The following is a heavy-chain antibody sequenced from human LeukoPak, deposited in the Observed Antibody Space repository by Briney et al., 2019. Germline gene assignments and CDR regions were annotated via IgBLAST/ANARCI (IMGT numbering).Heavy chain of an antibody. D-gene: IGHD3-10*01. V-gene: IGHV3-74*01. CDR3: AKDPPALWFGELSYYFDY. J-gene: IGHJ4*02. Sequence: GGSLRLSCAASGFSFSVYWMHWVRQAPGKGPVWVSRIKTDGSITDYADFVKGRFTISRDNSKNTLYLQMNSLRAEDTAVYYCAKDPPALWFGELSYYFDYWGQGTLVTVSS. CDR2: IKTDGSIT. CDR1: GFSFSVYW.